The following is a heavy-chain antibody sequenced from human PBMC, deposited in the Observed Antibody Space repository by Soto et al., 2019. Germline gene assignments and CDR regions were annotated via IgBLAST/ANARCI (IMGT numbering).Heavy chain of an antibody. CDR2: IYYSGST. J-gene: IGHJ6*02. CDR3: ARADIVAWCRDV. D-gene: IGHD2-15*01. Sequence: QVQLQESGPGLVKPSQTLSLTCTVSGGSISSGGYYWSWIRQHPGKGLEWIGYIYYSGSTYYNPSLKSRVTISGDTSKNKCSPKLSSVTAAAPAVYYCARADIVAWCRDVWGQATTVTVSS. V-gene: IGHV4-31*03. CDR1: GGSISSGGYY.